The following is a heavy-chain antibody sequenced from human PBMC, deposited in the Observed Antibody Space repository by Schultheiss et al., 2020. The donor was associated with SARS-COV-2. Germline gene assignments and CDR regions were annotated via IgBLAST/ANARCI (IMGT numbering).Heavy chain of an antibody. D-gene: IGHD6-19*01. CDR2: ISSSSSYI. Sequence: GGSLRLSCAASGFTFSSYSMNWVRQAPGKGLEWVSPISSSSSYIYYADSVKGRFTISRDNAKNSLYLQTNSLRAEDTAVYYCARDLGSSGWYEPTYFDYWGQGTLVTVSS. V-gene: IGHV3-21*04. CDR3: ARDLGSSGWYEPTYFDY. CDR1: GFTFSSYS. J-gene: IGHJ4*02.